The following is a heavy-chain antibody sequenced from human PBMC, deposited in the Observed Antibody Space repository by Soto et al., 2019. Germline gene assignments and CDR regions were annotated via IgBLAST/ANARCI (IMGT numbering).Heavy chain of an antibody. J-gene: IGHJ6*02. D-gene: IGHD3-9*01. CDR1: GGSFSGYY. CDR2: INHSGST. CDR3: ARLWGPGEGEIDWLPTTYYYYGMDV. V-gene: IGHV4-34*01. Sequence: SETLSLTCAVYGGSFSGYYWSWIRQPPGKGLEWIGEINHSGSTNYNPSLKSRVTISVDTSKNQFSLKLSSVTAADTAVYYCARLWGPGEGEIDWLPTTYYYYGMDVWGQGTTVTVSS.